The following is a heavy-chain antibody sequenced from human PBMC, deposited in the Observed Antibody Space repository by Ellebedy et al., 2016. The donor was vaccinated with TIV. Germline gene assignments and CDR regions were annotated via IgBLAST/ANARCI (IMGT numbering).Heavy chain of an antibody. V-gene: IGHV3-15*01. J-gene: IGHJ6*02. CDR1: GVTFTKAW. CDR3: TTAGISGSRHWRNGLDV. D-gene: IGHD1-20*01. Sequence: PGGSLRLSCTASGVTFTKAWMSWVRQAPGKGLEWVANIRSKTDGETLEYAAPAKGRFTISRDDSRNTVNLQLNSLTIEDTATYYCTTAGISGSRHWRNGLDVWGQGTTVTVSS. CDR2: IRSKTDGETL.